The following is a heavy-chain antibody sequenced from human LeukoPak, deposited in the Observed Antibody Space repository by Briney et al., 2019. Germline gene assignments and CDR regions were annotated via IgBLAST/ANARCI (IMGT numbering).Heavy chain of an antibody. J-gene: IGHJ4*02. V-gene: IGHV3-23*01. CDR3: AKEPHNYYDQQYYFDY. D-gene: IGHD3-22*01. Sequence: PGWSLRLSCAASGFTFSSYAMSWVRQAPGKGLEWVSTISGSGGSTYYADSVKGRFTISRDNSKNTLYLQMNSLRAEDTAVYYCAKEPHNYYDQQYYFDYWGQGTLVTVSS. CDR1: GFTFSSYA. CDR2: ISGSGGST.